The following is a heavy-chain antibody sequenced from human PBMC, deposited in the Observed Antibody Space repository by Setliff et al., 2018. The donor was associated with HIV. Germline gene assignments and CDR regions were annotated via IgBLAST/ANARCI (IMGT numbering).Heavy chain of an antibody. CDR2: IYYTGNT. CDR1: GGSVGSSSYY. D-gene: IGHD2-2*01. Sequence: SETLSLTCTVSGGSVGSSSYYWAWIRQPPGKGLEWIGSIYYTGNTKYNPSLESRVTFSIDTSENQFSLRLASVTAADTAIYHCARDDSIVLVPAIMRGDGFDFWGQGRMVTVS. V-gene: IGHV4-39*07. J-gene: IGHJ3*01. CDR3: ARDDSIVLVPAIMRGDGFDF.